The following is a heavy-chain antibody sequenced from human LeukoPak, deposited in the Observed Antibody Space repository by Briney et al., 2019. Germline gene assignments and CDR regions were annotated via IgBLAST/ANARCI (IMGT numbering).Heavy chain of an antibody. Sequence: SETLSLTCAVYGGSFSGYYWSWIRQPPGKGLEWIGEINHSGSTNYNPSLKSRVAMSIDTSKNQFSLRLNSVTAADTAVYYCARDFVLRHGDPPRSRFGYWGQGTLVTVSS. V-gene: IGHV4-34*01. CDR2: INHSGST. D-gene: IGHD4-17*01. CDR1: GGSFSGYY. J-gene: IGHJ4*02. CDR3: ARDFVLRHGDPPRSRFGY.